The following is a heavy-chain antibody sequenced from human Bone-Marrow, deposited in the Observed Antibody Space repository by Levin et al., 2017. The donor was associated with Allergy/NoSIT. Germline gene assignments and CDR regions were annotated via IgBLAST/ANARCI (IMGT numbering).Heavy chain of an antibody. D-gene: IGHD2-8*01. CDR3: ARNGAWSFEF. CDR1: GFTFSGYW. J-gene: IGHJ4*02. CDR2: INRDGGDG. V-gene: IGHV3-7*02. Sequence: GGSLRLSCASSGFTFSGYWMAWVRQDPGKGLEWVANINRDGGDGYYVDSVKGRFTISRDNARNSLDLQMNSLRVEDTAVYYCARNGAWSFEFWGQGTLVTVSS.